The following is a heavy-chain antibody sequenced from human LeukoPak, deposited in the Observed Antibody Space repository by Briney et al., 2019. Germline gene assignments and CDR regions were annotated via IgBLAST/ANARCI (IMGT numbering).Heavy chain of an antibody. CDR2: IYYSGST. V-gene: IGHV4-59*01. J-gene: IGHJ4*02. Sequence: SETLSLTCTVSGGSISSYYWSWIRQPPGKGLEWIGYIYYSGSTNYNPSLKSRVTISVDTSKNQFSLKLSSVTAADTAVYYCARQTFGVLYFDSWGQGTLAIVSS. D-gene: IGHD3-10*01. CDR3: ARQTFGVLYFDS. CDR1: GGSISSYY.